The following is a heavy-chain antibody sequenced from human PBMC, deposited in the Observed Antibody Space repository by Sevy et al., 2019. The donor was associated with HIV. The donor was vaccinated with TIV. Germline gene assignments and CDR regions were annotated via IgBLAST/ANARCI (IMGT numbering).Heavy chain of an antibody. J-gene: IGHJ4*02. Sequence: GESLKISCKASGYKFTTYWIGWARQMPGKGLEWMGMIYPRDSDTRYSPSFQGQVTIPADTSINTAYLQWSSLKASDTAMYFCARHVDMTTLIGGLYYFDSWGQGTLVTVSS. D-gene: IGHD4-4*01. CDR1: GYKFTTYW. CDR3: ARHVDMTTLIGGLYYFDS. V-gene: IGHV5-51*01. CDR2: IYPRDSDT.